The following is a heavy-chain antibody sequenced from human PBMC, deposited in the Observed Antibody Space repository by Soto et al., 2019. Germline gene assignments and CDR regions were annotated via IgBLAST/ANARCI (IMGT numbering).Heavy chain of an antibody. CDR1: GFTFSSYS. D-gene: IGHD4-17*01. CDR2: ISSSSSYI. J-gene: IGHJ4*02. CDR3: ARDYGTVTTLDY. Sequence: GGSLRLSCAASGFTFSSYSMNWVRQAPGKGLEWVSSISSSSSYIYYADSVKGRFTISRDNAKNSLYLQMNSLRAEDTAVYYCARDYGTVTTLDYWGQGTLVTVSS. V-gene: IGHV3-21*01.